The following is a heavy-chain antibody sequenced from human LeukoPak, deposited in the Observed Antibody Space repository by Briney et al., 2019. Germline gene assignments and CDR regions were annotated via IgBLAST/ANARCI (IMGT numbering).Heavy chain of an antibody. CDR3: ARDLPHNWFDP. Sequence: GGSLRLSCAASGFTLSSYSMNWVRQAPGKGLEWVSSISSSSSYRYYADSVKGRFTISRDNAKNSLYLQMNSLRAEDTAVYYCARDLPHNWFDPWGQGTLVTVSS. V-gene: IGHV3-21*01. J-gene: IGHJ5*02. CDR1: GFTLSSYS. CDR2: ISSSSSYR.